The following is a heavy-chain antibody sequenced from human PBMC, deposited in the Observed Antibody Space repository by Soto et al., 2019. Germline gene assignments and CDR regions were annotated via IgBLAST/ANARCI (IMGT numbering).Heavy chain of an antibody. J-gene: IGHJ5*02. CDR3: ARGGRYSSSWANWFDP. D-gene: IGHD6-13*01. CDR1: GYTFTSYY. V-gene: IGHV1-46*03. Sequence: QVQLVQSGAEVKKPGASVKVSCKAYGYTFTSYYMHWVRQAPGQGLEWMGIINPSGGSTSYAQKFRSRVTMTRDTSKSTVYVELGSLRSEDTAVYYCARGGRYSSSWANWFDPWGQGTLVTVSS. CDR2: INPSGGST.